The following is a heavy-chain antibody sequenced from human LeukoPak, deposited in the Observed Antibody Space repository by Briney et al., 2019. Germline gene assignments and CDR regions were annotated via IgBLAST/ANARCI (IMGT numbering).Heavy chain of an antibody. CDR3: ASRYSSSWALDY. Sequence: QPGRSLRLSCAGSGYTFRSYAMHWVRQAPGKGLEWVAVISDDGTKKYYADSVKGRFTISRDNSKNSLSLQMNSLRAEDTAVHYCASRYSSSWALDYWGLGTLVTVSS. J-gene: IGHJ4*02. V-gene: IGHV3-30*01. CDR1: GYTFRSYA. CDR2: ISDDGTKK. D-gene: IGHD6-13*01.